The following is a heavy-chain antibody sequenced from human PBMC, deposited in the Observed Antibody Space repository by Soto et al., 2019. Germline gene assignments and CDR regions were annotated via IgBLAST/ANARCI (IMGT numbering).Heavy chain of an antibody. CDR3: AKWHTYNYDSLAFSGFDW. J-gene: IGHJ4*02. V-gene: IGHV3-23*01. D-gene: IGHD3-22*01. CDR2: IGSSDI. Sequence: GGSLRLSCAATGFNFNIHAMSWVRQAPGKGLEWVSTIGSSDIYYADSVKGRFTISRDNSKNILFLQMNSLRAGDTAVYYCAKWHTYNYDSLAFSGFDWWGQGTQVTVSS. CDR1: GFNFNIHA.